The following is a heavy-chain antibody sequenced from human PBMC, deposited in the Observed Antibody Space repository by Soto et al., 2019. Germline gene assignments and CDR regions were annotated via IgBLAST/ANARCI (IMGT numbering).Heavy chain of an antibody. CDR3: ASGVTYYDILTGYRYNWFDP. CDR2: IYYSGST. CDR1: GGSISSSSYY. D-gene: IGHD3-9*01. Sequence: SETLSLTCTVSGGSISSSSYYWGWIRQPPGKGLVWIGSIYYSGSTYYNPSLKSRVTISVDTSKNQFSLKLSSVTAADTAVYYCASGVTYYDILTGYRYNWFDPWGQGTLVTVS. V-gene: IGHV4-39*01. J-gene: IGHJ5*02.